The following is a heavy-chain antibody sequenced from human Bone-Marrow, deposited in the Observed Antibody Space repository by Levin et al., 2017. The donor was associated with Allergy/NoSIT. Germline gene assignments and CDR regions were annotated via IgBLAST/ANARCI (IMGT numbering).Heavy chain of an antibody. CDR2: INPNSGGT. CDR1: GYTFTGYY. V-gene: IGHV1-2*06. CDR3: AREGRKRGRGPNRGKDAFDI. D-gene: IGHD7-27*01. Sequence: GESLKISCKASGYTFTGYYMHWVRQAPGQGLEWMGRINPNSGGTNYAQKFQGRVTMTRDTSISTAYMELSRLRSDDTAVYYCAREGRKRGRGPNRGKDAFDIWGQGTMVTVSS. J-gene: IGHJ3*02.